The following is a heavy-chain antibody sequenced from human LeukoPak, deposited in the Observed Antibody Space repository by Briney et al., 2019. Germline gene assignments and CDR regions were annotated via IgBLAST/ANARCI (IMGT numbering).Heavy chain of an antibody. D-gene: IGHD3-22*01. V-gene: IGHV3-21*01. CDR1: GFTFSSNS. J-gene: IGHJ4*02. CDR3: ATTLTRDSSGSYGALDY. CDR2: ISSISDYI. Sequence: PGGSLGLSCAASGFTFSSNSMNWVRQAPGTELEGVSSISSISDYIYYADSVKGRFTISRDNAKNSLYLQMNSLRVEDTAVYYCATTLTRDSSGSYGALDYWGQGTLVTVSS.